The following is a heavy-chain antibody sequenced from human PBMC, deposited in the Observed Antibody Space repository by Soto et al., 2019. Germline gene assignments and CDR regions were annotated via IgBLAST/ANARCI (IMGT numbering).Heavy chain of an antibody. CDR1: GYTFTGYY. V-gene: IGHV1-2*04. Sequence: GASVKVSCKASGYTFTGYYMPWGRQAPGQGLEWMGWINPNSGGTNYAQKFQGWVTMTRDTSISTAYMELSRLRSDDTAVYYCARDARGDEAPMDYWGQGTLVTVSS. CDR2: INPNSGGT. J-gene: IGHJ4*02. CDR3: ARDARGDEAPMDY. D-gene: IGHD3-10*01.